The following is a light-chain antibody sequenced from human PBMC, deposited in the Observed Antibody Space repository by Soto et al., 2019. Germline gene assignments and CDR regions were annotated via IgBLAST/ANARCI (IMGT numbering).Light chain of an antibody. Sequence: IVMTHSPCCLSLSPLERATLSCSSSQSVSSRLAWYQQKPGQAPRLLISGASSRATGIPDRFSGSGFGTDFTLTISRLEPEDFALYYCQHYAGGSRITFGQGTRLEIK. J-gene: IGKJ5*01. CDR3: QHYAGGSRIT. CDR1: QSVSSR. V-gene: IGKV3-20*01. CDR2: GAS.